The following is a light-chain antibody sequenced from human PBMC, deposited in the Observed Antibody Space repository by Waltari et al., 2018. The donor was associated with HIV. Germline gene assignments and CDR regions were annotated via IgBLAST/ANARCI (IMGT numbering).Light chain of an antibody. CDR2: EVS. J-gene: IGLJ2*01. Sequence: QSALTQPASVSGSPGQSITISCTGTSRDVGSYYLVSWYQQHPGKAPKLMIYEVSKRPSWVSNRFSGSKSGNTASLTISGLQAEDEADYYCCSYAGSSTFVVFGGGTKLTVL. V-gene: IGLV2-23*02. CDR1: SRDVGSYYL. CDR3: CSYAGSSTFVV.